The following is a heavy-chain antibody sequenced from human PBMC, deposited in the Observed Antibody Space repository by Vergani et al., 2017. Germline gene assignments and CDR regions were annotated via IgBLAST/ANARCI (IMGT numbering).Heavy chain of an antibody. CDR2: IMPDGSAT. V-gene: IGHV3-7*01. J-gene: IGHJ3*02. Sequence: VQLVESGGGLVQPGESLRLSCTASGFTFSDFWMTWVRQVPGKGLEWVANIMPDGSATMYADSLRGRFSISRDNAKNSLHLHMSSLRVEDTAVYHCARPSAPGDYDALDIWGQGTMVTVSS. D-gene: IGHD4-17*01. CDR3: ARPSAPGDYDALDI. CDR1: GFTFSDFW.